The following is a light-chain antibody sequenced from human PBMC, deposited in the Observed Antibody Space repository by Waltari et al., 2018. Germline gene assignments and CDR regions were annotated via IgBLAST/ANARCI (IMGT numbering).Light chain of an antibody. CDR3: QQYFTTPRA. J-gene: IGKJ1*01. CDR2: WAS. CDR1: QSLLFSSNHKNY. V-gene: IGKV4-1*01. Sequence: DIVMTQSPDSLALSLGESATLNCRSSQSLLFSSNHKNYLAWYQKKPGQPPKLLIYWASTRDSGVPDRFSGSGSGTDFTLTISGLQAEDVAVYYCQQYFTTPRAFGQGTKVEIK.